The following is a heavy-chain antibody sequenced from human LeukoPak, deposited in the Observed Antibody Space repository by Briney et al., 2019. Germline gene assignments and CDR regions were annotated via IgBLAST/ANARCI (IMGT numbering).Heavy chain of an antibody. CDR2: IYSGGST. V-gene: IGHV3-66*04. D-gene: IGHD3-10*01. CDR3: ARLYYGSGTTNDY. J-gene: IGHJ4*02. CDR1: GFTVSSNY. Sequence: GGSLRLSCAASGFTVSSNYMSWVRQAPGKGLEWVSVIYSGGSTYYADSVKGRFTISRDNSKNTLYLQMNSLGAEDTAVYYCARLYYGSGTTNDYWGQGTLVTVSS.